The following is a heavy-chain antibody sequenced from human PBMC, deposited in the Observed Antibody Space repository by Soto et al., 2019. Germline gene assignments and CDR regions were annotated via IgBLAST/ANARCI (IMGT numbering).Heavy chain of an antibody. CDR2: INHSGST. Sequence: SETLSLTCAVYGGSFSGYYWSWIRQPPGKGLEWIGEINHSGSTNYNPSLKSRVTISVDTSKNQFSLKLSSVTAADTAVYYCARGRITMVRGVIWSFDYWGQGTLVTVSS. V-gene: IGHV4-34*01. CDR3: ARGRITMVRGVIWSFDY. J-gene: IGHJ4*02. D-gene: IGHD3-10*01. CDR1: GGSFSGYY.